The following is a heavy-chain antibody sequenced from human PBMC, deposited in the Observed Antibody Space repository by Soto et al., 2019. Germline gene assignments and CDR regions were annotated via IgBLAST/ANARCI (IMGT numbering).Heavy chain of an antibody. CDR2: IYYSGST. V-gene: IGHV4-39*01. Sequence: SETLSLTCTVSGGSISSSSYYWGWIRQPPGKGLEWIGSIYYSGSTYYNPSLKSRVTISVDTSKNQFSLKLSSVTAADTAVYYCARRASYYDFWSGYTPGAFDIWGQGTTVT. CDR1: GGSISSSSYY. CDR3: ARRASYYDFWSGYTPGAFDI. D-gene: IGHD3-3*01. J-gene: IGHJ3*02.